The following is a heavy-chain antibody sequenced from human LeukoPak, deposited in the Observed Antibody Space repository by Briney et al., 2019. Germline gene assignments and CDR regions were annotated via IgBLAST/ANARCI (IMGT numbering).Heavy chain of an antibody. CDR3: VRESPVAAVGRSWFDP. D-gene: IGHD6-13*01. J-gene: IGHJ5*02. V-gene: IGHV3-23*01. CDR2: VSGSNGNT. Sequence: PGGSLRLSCAASGFPFSSYAMSWVRQAPGEGLEWVSTVSGSNGNTHYADSVKGRFTISRDNSKNTLYLQMNSLRAEDTAVYYCVRESPVAAVGRSWFDPWGQGTLVTVSS. CDR1: GFPFSSYA.